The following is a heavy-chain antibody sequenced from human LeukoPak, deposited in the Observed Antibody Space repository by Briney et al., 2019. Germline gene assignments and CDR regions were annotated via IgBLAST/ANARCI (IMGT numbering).Heavy chain of an antibody. CDR2: VYYTGRT. Sequence: PSETLSLTCTVSADSISTSNYYWGWIRQPPGKGLEWIGSVYYTGRTYDNPSPKSRVTISVDTSKNQFSLKLNSVTAADTAVYYCATTPHYEGGGFDIWGQGTMVTVSS. CDR1: ADSISTSNYY. J-gene: IGHJ3*02. CDR3: ATTPHYEGGGFDI. D-gene: IGHD3-16*01. V-gene: IGHV4-39*01.